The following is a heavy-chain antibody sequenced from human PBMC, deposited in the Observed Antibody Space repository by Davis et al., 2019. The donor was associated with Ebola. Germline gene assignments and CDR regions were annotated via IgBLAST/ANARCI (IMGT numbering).Heavy chain of an antibody. V-gene: IGHV3-30*18. J-gene: IGHJ4*02. D-gene: IGHD3-22*01. CDR3: AKEHYYDSSGDY. Sequence: PGGSLRLSCAASGFTFSSYGMHWVRQAPGKGLEWVAVISYDGSNKYYADSVKGRFTISRDNSKNTLYLQMNSLRAEDTAVYYCAKEHYYDSSGDYWGQGTLVTVSS. CDR1: GFTFSSYG. CDR2: ISYDGSNK.